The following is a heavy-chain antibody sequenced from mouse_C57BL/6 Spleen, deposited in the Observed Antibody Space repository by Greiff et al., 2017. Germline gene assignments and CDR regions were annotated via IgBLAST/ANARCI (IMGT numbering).Heavy chain of an antibody. Sequence: VQLQQSGPGLVQPSQSLSITCTVSGFSLTSYGVHWVRQSPGKGLEWLGVIWSGGSTDYNAAFISSLSISKDNSKSQVFFKMISLQADDTAIYYCAIPDGSSSYYAMDYWGQGTSVTVSS. D-gene: IGHD1-1*01. V-gene: IGHV2-2*01. CDR1: GFSLTSYG. CDR3: AIPDGSSSYYAMDY. J-gene: IGHJ4*01. CDR2: IWSGGST.